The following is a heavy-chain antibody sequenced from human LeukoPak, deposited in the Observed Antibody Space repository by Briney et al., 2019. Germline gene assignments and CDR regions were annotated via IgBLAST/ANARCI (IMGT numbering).Heavy chain of an antibody. D-gene: IGHD2-2*02. CDR1: GFTFSSYS. J-gene: IGHJ5*02. Sequence: GGSLRLYCAASGFTFSSYSMNWVRQAPGKGLEWVSSISSSSSYIYYADSVKGRFTISRDNAKNSLYLQMNSLRAEDTAVYYCARVRTYTGFDPWGQGTLVTVSS. V-gene: IGHV3-21*01. CDR3: ARVRTYTGFDP. CDR2: ISSSSSYI.